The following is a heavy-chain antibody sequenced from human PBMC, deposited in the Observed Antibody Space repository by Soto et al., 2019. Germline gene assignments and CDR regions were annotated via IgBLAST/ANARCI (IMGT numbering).Heavy chain of an antibody. J-gene: IGHJ4*02. CDR1: GGTFSSYT. V-gene: IGHV1-69*02. CDR3: AMEYCSSTSCYREY. D-gene: IGHD2-2*02. CDR2: IIPILGIA. Sequence: QVQLVQSGAEVKKPGSSVKVSCKASGGTFSSYTISWVRQAPGQGLEWMGRIIPILGIANYAQKFRGRVTITADKSTSTAYMELSSLISQDTAVYYCAMEYCSSTSCYREYWGQGTLVPVSS.